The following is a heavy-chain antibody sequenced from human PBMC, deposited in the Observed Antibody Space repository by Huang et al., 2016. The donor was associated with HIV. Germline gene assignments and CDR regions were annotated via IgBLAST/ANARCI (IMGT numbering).Heavy chain of an antibody. CDR1: GGPFRSYS. J-gene: IGHJ4*02. D-gene: IGHD4-4*01. CDR3: ARGSLEYSVSSSLDY. V-gene: IGHV1-69*13. CDR2: LMPVFDSP. Sequence: QVQLLQSGAEVKKPGSSVKVSCKASGGPFRSYSIAWVRQAPGQGLEWMASLMPVFDSPNYAQKLQGRGRVTADESTSTVYMELRDLGPDDTAVYFCARGSLEYSVSSSLDYWGQGTHVTVSS.